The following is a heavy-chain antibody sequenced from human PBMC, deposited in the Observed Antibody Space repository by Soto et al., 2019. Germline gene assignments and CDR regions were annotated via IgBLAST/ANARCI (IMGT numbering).Heavy chain of an antibody. Sequence: GGSLRLSCQASGFNFDNYGMHWVRQAPGKGLEWVAVITYDGSFQYYADSVKGRFTISRDNSKNTLFLHLNTLKPEDTAVYHCAKDRVGGTFYTPLGFWGQGTLGSVS. V-gene: IGHV3-30*18. CDR3: AKDRVGGTFYTPLGF. J-gene: IGHJ4*02. CDR2: ITYDGSFQ. D-gene: IGHD1-7*01. CDR1: GFNFDNYG.